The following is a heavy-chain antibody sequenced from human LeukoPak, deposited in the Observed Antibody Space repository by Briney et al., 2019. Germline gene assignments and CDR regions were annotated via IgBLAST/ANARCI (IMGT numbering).Heavy chain of an antibody. CDR3: AREHYDFWSGYYGY. D-gene: IGHD3-3*01. V-gene: IGHV3-7*01. Sequence: PGGSLRLSCAASRFTFSSYWMSWVRQAPGKGLEWVANIKQDGSEKYYVDSVKGRFTISRDNAKNSLYLQMNSLRAEDTAVYYCAREHYDFWSGYYGYWGQGTLVTVSS. J-gene: IGHJ4*02. CDR2: IKQDGSEK. CDR1: RFTFSSYW.